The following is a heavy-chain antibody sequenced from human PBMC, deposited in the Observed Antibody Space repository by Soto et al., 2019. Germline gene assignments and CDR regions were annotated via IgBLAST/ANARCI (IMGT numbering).Heavy chain of an antibody. CDR1: GYTFTSYA. CDR2: INPNSGNT. CDR3: ARDRVSGWSRAFDI. J-gene: IGHJ3*02. Sequence: ASVKVSCKASGYTFTSYAMHWVRQAPGQRLEWMGWINPNSGNTNYAQKLQGRVTMTTDTSTSTAYMELRSLRSDDTAVYYCARDRVSGWSRAFDIWGQGTMVTVSS. V-gene: IGHV1-18*01. D-gene: IGHD6-19*01.